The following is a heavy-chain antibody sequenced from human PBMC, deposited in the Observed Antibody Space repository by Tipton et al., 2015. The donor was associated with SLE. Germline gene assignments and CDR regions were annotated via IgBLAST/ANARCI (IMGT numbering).Heavy chain of an antibody. Sequence: SLRLSCAASGFTFDDYALHWVRQPPGKGLEWVSGISWNSRSVGYAGSVEGRVTISRDNAKNSLYRDMNNLRPEDTALYYCARGTMVQGQIMTYFYYYGMAVWGQGTTVTVSS. CDR2: ISWNSRSV. J-gene: IGHJ6*02. D-gene: IGHD4/OR15-4a*01. CDR3: ARGTMVQGQIMTYFYYYGMAV. V-gene: IGHV3-9*01. CDR1: GFTFDDYA.